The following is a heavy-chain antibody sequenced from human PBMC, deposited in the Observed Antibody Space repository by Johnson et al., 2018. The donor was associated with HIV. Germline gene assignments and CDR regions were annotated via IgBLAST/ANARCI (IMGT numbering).Heavy chain of an antibody. CDR2: VSSSGRFI. J-gene: IGHJ3*02. V-gene: IGHV3-11*04. Sequence: VQLVESGGGLVKPGGSLSLSCVASGFTFSDYYRRWIRRAPGKGLEWVVYVSSSGRFIYAEAASTVRFTYSRDNAKNSLYLQMNSLRAAYTAVYYCARSKDCSGGSCPDGFDIWGQGTMVIVSS. CDR3: ARSKDCSGGSCPDGFDI. D-gene: IGHD2-15*01. CDR1: GFTFSDYY.